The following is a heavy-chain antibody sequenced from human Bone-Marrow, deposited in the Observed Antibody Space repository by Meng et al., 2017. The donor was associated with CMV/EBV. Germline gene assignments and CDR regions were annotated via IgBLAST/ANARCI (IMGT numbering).Heavy chain of an antibody. Sequence: HNSLKESGPGPLIPTQTHTLSCASSVFSLSTSGVGVGWIRQPPGQSLEWLALIYWYDGKRYSPSLMSRLTITKDTSKIQVFLTMTNMDPVDTATYYCAHRPSGYSSSLFDFWGQGTLVTVSS. CDR3: AHRPSGYSSSLFDF. CDR2: IYWYDGK. D-gene: IGHD6-13*01. J-gene: IGHJ4*02. V-gene: IGHV2-5*01. CDR1: VFSLSTSGVG.